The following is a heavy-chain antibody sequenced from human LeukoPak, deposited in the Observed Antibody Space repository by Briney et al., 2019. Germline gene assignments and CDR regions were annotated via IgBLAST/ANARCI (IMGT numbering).Heavy chain of an antibody. CDR1: GFTFGDYA. J-gene: IGHJ3*02. Sequence: PGRSLRLSCTASGFTFGDYAMTWVRRAPGKGLEWVGFIRSKAYGGTTEYAASVKGRVTISRDDSKSIAYLQMHSVKTEDTALYYRTRVPGGSYYRLDIWGQGTVVTVSS. CDR2: IRSKAYGGTT. V-gene: IGHV3-49*04. CDR3: TRVPGGSYYRLDI. D-gene: IGHD1-26*01.